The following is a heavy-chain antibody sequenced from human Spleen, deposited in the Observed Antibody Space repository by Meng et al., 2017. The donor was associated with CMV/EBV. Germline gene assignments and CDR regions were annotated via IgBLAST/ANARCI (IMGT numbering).Heavy chain of an antibody. CDR3: ARESGSYDCRF. CDR1: GSTFTGYY. CDR2: IDPNSGGT. Sequence: ASVKVSCKASGSTFTGYYMHWVRQAPGQGLEWMGWIDPNSGGTKYAQKFQGRVTMTRDTSITTAYMELRRLRPDDTAVYYCARESGSYDCRFWGQGTLVTVPQ. V-gene: IGHV1-2*02. J-gene: IGHJ4*02. D-gene: IGHD1-26*01.